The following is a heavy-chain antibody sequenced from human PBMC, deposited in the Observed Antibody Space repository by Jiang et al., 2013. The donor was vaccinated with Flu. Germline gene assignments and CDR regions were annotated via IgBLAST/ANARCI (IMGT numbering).Heavy chain of an antibody. V-gene: IGHV4-39*01. CDR3: ARQWDDTGNYYARAHFDS. D-gene: IGHD1-26*01. CDR2: SIVGVP. Sequence: GLVKPSGDPCPSPALSLVTPSAVVVATGGWTRQTPREGAGVDLRVSIVGVPTINPSLKSRVTMSVDTSKNQFSLNLRSVTAADTAVYYCARQWDDTGNYYARAHFDSWGQGTLGHRLL. J-gene: IGHJ4*02. CDR1: VTPSAVVVAT.